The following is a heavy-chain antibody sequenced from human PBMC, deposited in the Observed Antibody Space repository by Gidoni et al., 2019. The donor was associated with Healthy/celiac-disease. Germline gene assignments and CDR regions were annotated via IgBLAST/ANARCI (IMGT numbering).Heavy chain of an antibody. J-gene: IGHJ3*02. CDR3: ARQSAEYCSSTSCYDDGLNI. Sequence: EVQLVQSGAEVNKPGESLRISCKGSGYSFTSYWLSWVRQMPGKGLEWMGRIDPSDSYTNYSPSFQGHVTISADKSISTAYLQWSSLKASDTAMYYCARQSAEYCSSTSCYDDGLNIWGQGTMVTVSS. CDR1: GYSFTSYW. D-gene: IGHD2-2*01. V-gene: IGHV5-10-1*03. CDR2: IDPSDSYT.